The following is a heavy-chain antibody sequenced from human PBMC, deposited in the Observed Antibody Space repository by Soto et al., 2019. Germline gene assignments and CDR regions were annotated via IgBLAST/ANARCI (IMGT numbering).Heavy chain of an antibody. CDR3: ARGLRDIIAEGADY. J-gene: IGHJ4*02. D-gene: IGHD6-13*01. CDR1: GFTFSSYA. Sequence: GGSLRLSCAASGFTFSSYAMHWVRQAPGKGLEWVAVISYDGSNKYYADSVKGRFTISRDKSKNTLYLQMNSLRAEDTAVYYCARGLRDIIAEGADYWGQGTLVTVSS. CDR2: ISYDGSNK. V-gene: IGHV3-30-3*01.